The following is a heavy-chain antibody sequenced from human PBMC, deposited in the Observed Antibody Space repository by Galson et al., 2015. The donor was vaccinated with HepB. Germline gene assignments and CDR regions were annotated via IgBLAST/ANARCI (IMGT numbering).Heavy chain of an antibody. D-gene: IGHD2-2*01. CDR3: ARDARTNCYGCEVQY. CDR2: IWYDGSNK. CDR1: GFNFNNYG. J-gene: IGHJ1*01. V-gene: IGHV3-33*08. Sequence: SLRLSCAASGFNFNNYGMHWVRQAPGKGLEWVAVIWYDGSNKYYADSVKGRFTISRGNSKNTLYLEMNSLRAEDTAIYYCARDARTNCYGCEVQYWGQGTLVTVSS.